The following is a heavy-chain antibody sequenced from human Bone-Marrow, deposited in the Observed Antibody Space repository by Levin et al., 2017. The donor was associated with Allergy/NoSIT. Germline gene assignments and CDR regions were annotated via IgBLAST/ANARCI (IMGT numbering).Heavy chain of an antibody. D-gene: IGHD4-17*01. CDR3: AKALDYGDYFDY. CDR1: GFTFTSYW. Sequence: ASVKVSCAASGFTFTSYWINWLRQAPGKGLEWVANMKQDGTEKYYADSVKGRFTISRDNSKNTLYLQMNSLRAEDTAVYYCAKALDYGDYFDYWGQGTLVTVSS. J-gene: IGHJ4*02. CDR2: MKQDGTEK. V-gene: IGHV3-7*03.